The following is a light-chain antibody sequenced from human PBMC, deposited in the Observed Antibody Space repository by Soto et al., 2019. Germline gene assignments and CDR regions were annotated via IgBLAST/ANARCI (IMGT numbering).Light chain of an antibody. CDR1: SSDVGGYNY. CDR2: DVS. CDR3: SSYTSSSHVV. Sequence: ALTQPASVSGSPGQSITISCTGTSSDVGGYNYVSWYQQHPGKAPKLMIYDVSNRPSGVSNRFSGSKSGNTASLTISGLQAEDEADYYCSSYTSSSHVVFGGGTKLTVL. J-gene: IGLJ2*01. V-gene: IGLV2-14*01.